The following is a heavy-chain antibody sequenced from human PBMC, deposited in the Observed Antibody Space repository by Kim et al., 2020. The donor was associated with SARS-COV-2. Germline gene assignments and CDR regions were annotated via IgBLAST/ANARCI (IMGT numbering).Heavy chain of an antibody. Sequence: GDSVKGRFTISRDNSKNTLSLQMNSLRTEDTAVYYCAARLGLAVAGTLVFWGQGILVTVSS. CDR3: AARLGLAVAGTLVF. V-gene: IGHV3-23*01. J-gene: IGHJ4*02. D-gene: IGHD6-19*01.